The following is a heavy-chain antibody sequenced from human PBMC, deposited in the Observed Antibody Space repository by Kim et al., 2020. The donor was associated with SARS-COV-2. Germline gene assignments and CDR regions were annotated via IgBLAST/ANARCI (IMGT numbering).Heavy chain of an antibody. D-gene: IGHD3-16*01. CDR1: GGSISSYY. J-gene: IGHJ3*02. CDR3: ARDGGESGVISWGRYSAGEAFGAFDI. V-gene: IGHV4-59*13. CDR2: IYYSGST. Sequence: SETLSLTCTVSGGSISSYYWSWIRQPPGKGLEWIGHIYYSGSTNYNPSLKSRVTISVDTSKNPFSLKLSSVTAADTAVYYCARDGGESGVISWGRYSAGEAFGAFDIWGQGTMVTVSS.